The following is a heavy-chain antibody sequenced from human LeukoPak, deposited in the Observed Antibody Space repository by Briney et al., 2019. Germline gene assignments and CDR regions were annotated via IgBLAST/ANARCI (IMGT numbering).Heavy chain of an antibody. CDR2: ISYDGGNK. D-gene: IGHD3-10*01. Sequence: GRSLRLSCAASGFTFSSYAMHWVRQAPGKGLEWVAVISYDGGNKYYADSVKGRFTISRDNSKNTLYVQMNSLRAEDTAVYYCASDRWGTIVRGVIDYWGQGTLVTVSS. V-gene: IGHV3-30-3*01. J-gene: IGHJ4*02. CDR1: GFTFSSYA. CDR3: ASDRWGTIVRGVIDY.